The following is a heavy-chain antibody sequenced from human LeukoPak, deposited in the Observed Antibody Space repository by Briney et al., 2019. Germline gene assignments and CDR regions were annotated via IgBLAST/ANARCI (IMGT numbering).Heavy chain of an antibody. D-gene: IGHD2/OR15-2a*01. Sequence: GGSLRLSCAASGFTLSSSWMHWVRQAPGKGLVWVSRIDPDGNTDYADSVKGRFTISRDNAKNTLYLQMNSLGAEDTAVYRCARDVRGPHDFWGQGTLVTVSS. CDR2: IDPDGNT. V-gene: IGHV3-74*01. CDR1: GFTLSSSW. CDR3: ARDVRGPHDF. J-gene: IGHJ4*02.